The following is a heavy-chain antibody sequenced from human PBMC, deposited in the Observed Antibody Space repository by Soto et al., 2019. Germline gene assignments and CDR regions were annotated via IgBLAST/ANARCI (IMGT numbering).Heavy chain of an antibody. CDR2: ISGSGGST. V-gene: IGHV3-23*01. CDR1: GFTFSTYA. CDR3: AKGADWFHSNGHTLEYFRN. J-gene: IGHJ1*01. D-gene: IGHD3-22*01. Sequence: EVQLLESGGGLVQPGGSLRLSCAASGFTFSTYAISWVRQSPGKGLEWVSAISGSGGSTHYADSVKGRFTISRDNSKYTLRLQMNSLRAEETDVYYCAKGADWFHSNGHTLEYFRNWGEGTLVTVSS.